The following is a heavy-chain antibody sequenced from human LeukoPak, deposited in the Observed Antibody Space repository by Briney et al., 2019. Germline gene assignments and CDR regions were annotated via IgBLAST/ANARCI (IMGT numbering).Heavy chain of an antibody. CDR1: GGSFSGYY. V-gene: IGHV4-34*01. Sequence: KSSETLSLTCAVYGGSFSGYYWSWIRQPPGKGLEWIGEINHSGSTNYNPSLKSRVTISVDTSKNQFSLKLSSVTAADTAVYYCARRFGPRYFQHWGQGTLVTVSS. D-gene: IGHD3-10*01. CDR2: INHSGST. J-gene: IGHJ1*01. CDR3: ARRFGPRYFQH.